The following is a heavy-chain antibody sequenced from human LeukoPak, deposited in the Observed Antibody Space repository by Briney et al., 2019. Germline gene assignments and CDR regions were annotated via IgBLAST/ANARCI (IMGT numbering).Heavy chain of an antibody. CDR2: ISGSGGST. J-gene: IGHJ4*02. CDR1: GFTFSDYY. V-gene: IGHV3-23*01. Sequence: GGSLRLSCAASGFTFSDYYMSWVRQAPGKGLEWVSAISGSGGSTYYADSVKGRFTISRDNSKNTLYLQMNSLRAEDTAVYYCAKSTDYYDSSGYFDYWGQGTLVTVSS. D-gene: IGHD3-22*01. CDR3: AKSTDYYDSSGYFDY.